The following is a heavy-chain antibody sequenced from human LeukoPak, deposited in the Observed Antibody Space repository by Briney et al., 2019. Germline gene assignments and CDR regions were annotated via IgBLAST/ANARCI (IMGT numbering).Heavy chain of an antibody. CDR1: GFTFSSYA. D-gene: IGHD2-21*01. J-gene: IGHJ5*02. CDR2: ISYDGSNK. Sequence: GGSLRLSCAASGFTFSSYAMHWFRQAPGKGLEGVAVISYDGSNKYYADSVKGRFTISRDNPKNTLYLQMNSLRAEDTAVYYCARGIRFRYSDYSGGYNWFDPWGQGTLVTVSS. CDR3: ARGIRFRYSDYSGGYNWFDP. V-gene: IGHV3-30-3*01.